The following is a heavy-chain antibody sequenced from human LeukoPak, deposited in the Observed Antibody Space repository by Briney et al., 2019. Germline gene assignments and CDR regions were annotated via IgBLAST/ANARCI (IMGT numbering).Heavy chain of an antibody. CDR3: ARDGQYYDFWSGYYPWDYYYYGMDV. CDR1: GFTFSSYW. D-gene: IGHD3-3*01. V-gene: IGHV3-7*01. J-gene: IGHJ6*02. CDR2: IKQDGSEK. Sequence: GGSLSLSCAASGFTFSSYWMSWVRQAPGKGLEWVANIKQDGSEKYYVDSVKGRFTISRDNAKNSLYLQMNSLRAEDTAVYYCARDGQYYDFWSGYYPWDYYYYGMDVWGQGTTVTVSS.